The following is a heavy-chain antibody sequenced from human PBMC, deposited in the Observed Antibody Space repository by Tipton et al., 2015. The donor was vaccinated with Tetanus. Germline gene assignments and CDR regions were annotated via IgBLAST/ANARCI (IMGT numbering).Heavy chain of an antibody. V-gene: IGHV3-7*01. CDR3: ARMQSGSYFDL. Sequence: SLRLSCAASGFTFSNYWMSWVRQAPGRGLEWVASIKQDGSDKNYVDSVKGQFTISRDNAKNSLYLQMSSPRAEDTAVYYCARMQSGSYFDLWGPGILVTVSS. J-gene: IGHJ4*02. D-gene: IGHD1-26*01. CDR1: GFTFSNYW. CDR2: IKQDGSDK.